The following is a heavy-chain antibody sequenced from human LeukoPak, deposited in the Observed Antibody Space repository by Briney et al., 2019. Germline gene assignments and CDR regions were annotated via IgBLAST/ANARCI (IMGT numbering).Heavy chain of an antibody. CDR3: ARVRDGYNDAYDI. V-gene: IGHV1-46*01. D-gene: IGHD5-24*01. CDR2: INPSGGST. Sequence: ASVKVSCKASGFTFTNYNMHWVRQAPGQGLEWMGIINPSGGSTNYAQNFQARVTMTRDTSTSTVYMELSSLRSEDTTVYYCARVRDGYNDAYDIWGQGTMVTVPS. CDR1: GFTFTNYN. J-gene: IGHJ3*02.